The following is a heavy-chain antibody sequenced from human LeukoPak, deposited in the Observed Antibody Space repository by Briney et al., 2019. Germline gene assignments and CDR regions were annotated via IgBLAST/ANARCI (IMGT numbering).Heavy chain of an antibody. CDR1: GGSISSYY. J-gene: IGHJ6*03. CDR3: ARHPPMDV. V-gene: IGHV4-4*09. CDR2: IYTSGST. Sequence: SETLSLTCTVSGGSISSYYWSWIRQPPGEGLEWIGYIYTSGSTNYNPSLKSRVTISVDTSKNQFSLKLSSVTAADTAVYYCARHPPMDVWGKGTTVTVSS.